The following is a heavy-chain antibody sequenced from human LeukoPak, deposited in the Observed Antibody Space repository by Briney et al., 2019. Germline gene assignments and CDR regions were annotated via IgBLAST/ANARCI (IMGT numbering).Heavy chain of an antibody. J-gene: IGHJ4*02. V-gene: IGHV3-21*01. D-gene: IGHD1-26*01. Sequence: GGSLRLSCAASGFTFSSYSMNWVRQAPGKGLEWVSSITRSSYIYYADSVKGRFTISRDNAKNSLYLQMNSLRAEDTAVYYCARETGVVGALNYWGQGTLVTVSS. CDR3: ARETGVVGALNY. CDR2: ITRSSYI. CDR1: GFTFSSYS.